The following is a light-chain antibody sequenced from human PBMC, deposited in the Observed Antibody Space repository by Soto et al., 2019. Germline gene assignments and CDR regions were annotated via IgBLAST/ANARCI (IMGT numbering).Light chain of an antibody. J-gene: IGKJ5*01. CDR3: QQYDNWPIT. CDR1: QSVSSN. CDR2: GAS. V-gene: IGKV3-15*01. Sequence: EIVMTQSPATLSVSPGERTTLSCGARQSVSSNLAWYQQKPGESPRLLIYGASTRATGIPARFSGSGSGTEFTLTISSLQSEYFAVFYCQQYDNWPITFGQGTRLEIK.